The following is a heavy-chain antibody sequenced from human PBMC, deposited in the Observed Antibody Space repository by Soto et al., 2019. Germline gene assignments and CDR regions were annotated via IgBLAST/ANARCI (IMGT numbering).Heavy chain of an antibody. J-gene: IGHJ4*02. Sequence: VQLVQSGTEVKEPGASVRVSCKASGYTFTAHSLHWARQAPGQGLEWMGWIIVSHDRPRYAPQFQGRLTFETDRIGTTAYMHLTHLTAEDTAVYFCAREPEDGVPGDYWGQGTPVVVSS. CDR3: AREPEDGVPGDY. CDR1: GYTFTAHS. CDR2: IIVSHDRP. V-gene: IGHV1-3*01. D-gene: IGHD2-8*01.